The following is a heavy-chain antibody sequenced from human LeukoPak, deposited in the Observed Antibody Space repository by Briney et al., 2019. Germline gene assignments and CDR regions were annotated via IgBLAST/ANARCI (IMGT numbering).Heavy chain of an antibody. Sequence: GGSLRLSCTASGFNFSTYWMTWVRQVPGKGLEWVASINQDESAKFYVDSVKGRFTISRDNAKNSLFLQMNSLRAEDTAFYYCAKLLHDATIYDFWGHGALVTVSS. CDR2: INQDESAK. J-gene: IGHJ4*01. D-gene: IGHD5-24*01. V-gene: IGHV3-7*01. CDR1: GFNFSTYW. CDR3: AKLLHDATIYDF.